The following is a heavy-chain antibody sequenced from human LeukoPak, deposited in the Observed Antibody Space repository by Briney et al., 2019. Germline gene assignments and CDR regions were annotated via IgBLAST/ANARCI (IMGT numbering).Heavy chain of an antibody. CDR2: ISYDGSNK. CDR1: GFTFSSYA. J-gene: IGHJ4*02. CDR3: ARDGPTYYYDSSGFS. V-gene: IGHV3-30-3*01. Sequence: GGSLRLSCAASGFTFSSYAMHWVRQAPGKWLEWVAVISYDGSNKYYADSVKGRFTISRDNSKNTLYLQMNSLRAEDTAVYYCARDGPTYYYDSSGFSWGQGTLVTVSS. D-gene: IGHD3-22*01.